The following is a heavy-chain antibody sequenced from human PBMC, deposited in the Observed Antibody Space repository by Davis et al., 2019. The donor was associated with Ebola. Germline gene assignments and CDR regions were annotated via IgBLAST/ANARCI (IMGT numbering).Heavy chain of an antibody. CDR2: HGTSGDT. CDR1: GFTFSSYW. D-gene: IGHD2-15*01. CDR3: AKDTPNIWFDV. Sequence: GESLKISCAASGFTFSSYWMHWVRQAPGKGLEWVSTHGTSGDTYYADSVKGRFTISRDNSKNTLHLQMNSLRVEDTAIYYCAKDTPNIWFDVWGQGTMVAVSS. J-gene: IGHJ3*01. V-gene: IGHV3-23*01.